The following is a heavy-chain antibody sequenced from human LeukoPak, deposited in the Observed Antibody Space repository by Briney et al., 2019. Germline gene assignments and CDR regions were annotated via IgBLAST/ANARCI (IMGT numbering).Heavy chain of an antibody. CDR2: IRGDGRFT. D-gene: IGHD6-25*01. CDR1: GFSSSKYW. J-gene: IGHJ3*02. V-gene: IGHV3-74*01. Sequence: GGSLRLSCAASGFSSSKYWVHWVRQGPGKGLAYVSGIRGDGRFTSYADSVKGRFTISRDNAKNTLYLQMSSLRVEDTAVYYCATERFDGFDMWGQGTMVTVSS. CDR3: ATERFDGFDM.